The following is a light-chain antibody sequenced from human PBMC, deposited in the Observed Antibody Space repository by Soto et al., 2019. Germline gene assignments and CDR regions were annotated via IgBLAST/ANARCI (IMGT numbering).Light chain of an antibody. CDR3: QSYDSSLRVV. CDR2: GNS. Sequence: QSVLTQPPSVSGAPGRRVTISCIGSSSNIGAGYDVHWYQQLPGTAPKLLIYGNSNRPSGVPDRFSGSKSGTSASLAITGLQAEDEADYYCQSYDSSLRVVFGGGTKLTVL. V-gene: IGLV1-40*01. CDR1: SSNIGAGYD. J-gene: IGLJ2*01.